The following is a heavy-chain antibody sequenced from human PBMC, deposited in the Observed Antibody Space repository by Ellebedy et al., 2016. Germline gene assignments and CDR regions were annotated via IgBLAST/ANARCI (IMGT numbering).Heavy chain of an antibody. V-gene: IGHV3-53*01. CDR2: IDSGGSS. Sequence: GESLKISXVASGFTVTNDYMTWVRQAPGKGLEWVSLIDSGGSSWYADSVKGRFTISRDSPKNTLYLQMNSLRAEDTAVYYCATRHYGGFDIWGRGTMVTVSS. CDR3: ATRHYGGFDI. CDR1: GFTVTNDY. J-gene: IGHJ3*02. D-gene: IGHD4-23*01.